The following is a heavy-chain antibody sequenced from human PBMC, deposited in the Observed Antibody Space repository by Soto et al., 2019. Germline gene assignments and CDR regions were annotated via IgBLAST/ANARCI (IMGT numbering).Heavy chain of an antibody. Sequence: GGSLRLSCTASGFTFGDYAMSWFRKAPGKGLEWVGFIRSKAYGGTTEYAASVKGRFTISRDDSKSIAYLQMNSLKTEDTAVYYCTRGWIVVVVAATDTFDYWGQGTLVTVSS. CDR3: TRGWIVVVVAATDTFDY. CDR2: IRSKAYGGTT. D-gene: IGHD2-15*01. V-gene: IGHV3-49*03. CDR1: GFTFGDYA. J-gene: IGHJ4*02.